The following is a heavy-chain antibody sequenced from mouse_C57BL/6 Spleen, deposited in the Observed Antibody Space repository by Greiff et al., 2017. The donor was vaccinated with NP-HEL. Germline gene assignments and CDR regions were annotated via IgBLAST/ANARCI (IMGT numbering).Heavy chain of an antibody. CDR3: ARLSIGPWFAY. J-gene: IGHJ3*01. CDR1: GYTFTSYW. CDR2: IDPSDSYT. V-gene: IGHV1-69*01. D-gene: IGHD2-14*01. Sequence: VQLQQPGAELVMPGASVKLSCKASGYTFTSYWMHWVKQRPGQGLEWIGEIDPSDSYTNYNQKFKGKSTLTVDKSSSTAYMQLSSLTSEDSAVYYCARLSIGPWFAYWGQGTLVTVSA.